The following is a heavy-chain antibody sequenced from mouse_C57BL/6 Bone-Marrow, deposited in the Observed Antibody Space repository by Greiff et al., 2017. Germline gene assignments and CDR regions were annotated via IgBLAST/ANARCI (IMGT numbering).Heavy chain of an antibody. J-gene: IGHJ3*01. CDR1: GYTFTRYW. CDR3: ARESGDSWFAY. D-gene: IGHD1-3*01. CDR2: INPSSGYT. V-gene: IGHV1-7*01. Sequence: QVQLQQSGAELAKPGASVKLSCKASGYTFTRYWMHWVKQRPGQGLDWLGYINPSSGYTKYNQKFKDKATLTADKSSSTAYMQLSSLTYEDSAVYYCARESGDSWFAYWGQGTLVTVSA.